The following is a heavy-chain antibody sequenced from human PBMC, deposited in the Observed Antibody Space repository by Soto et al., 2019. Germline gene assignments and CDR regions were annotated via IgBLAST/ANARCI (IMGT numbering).Heavy chain of an antibody. D-gene: IGHD2-15*01. J-gene: IGHJ6*01. Sequence: EVQLLESGGGLVQPGGSLRLSCAASGFSFNTYAMSWVRQARGKGPEWVSTVSASGGSTYSADSVKGRFTISRDNSKNAVHLQMNSLRAEDTAVYYCANTMGDCSGVRRYGAYSMDVWGQGITGTVSS. CDR1: GFSFNTYA. CDR2: VSASGGST. CDR3: ANTMGDCSGVRRYGAYSMDV. V-gene: IGHV3-23*01.